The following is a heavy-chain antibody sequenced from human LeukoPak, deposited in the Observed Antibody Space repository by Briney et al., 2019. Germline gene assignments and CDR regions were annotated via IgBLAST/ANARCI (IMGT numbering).Heavy chain of an antibody. V-gene: IGHV3-64*01. CDR3: ARGGVNVAAAGFDS. J-gene: IGHJ4*02. Sequence: GGSLRLSCAASGFTFSTYAMHWVRHGPGKGLEYVSSISSNGDRTYYANSVKGRCTISRDNSRNTLYLQMGSLRAEDMAVYYSARGGVNVAAAGFDSWGQGTLVTVSS. D-gene: IGHD6-13*01. CDR2: ISSNGDRT. CDR1: GFTFSTYA.